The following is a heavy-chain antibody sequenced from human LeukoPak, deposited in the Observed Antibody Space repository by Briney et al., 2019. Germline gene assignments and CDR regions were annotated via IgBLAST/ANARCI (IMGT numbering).Heavy chain of an antibody. CDR3: ARRQGCSSTSCPPDS. Sequence: GESLKISCRGSGYGFTTYWIGWVRQMPGKGLEWMGIIYPGDSDTRYSPSFQGQVIMSADKSINTAYLQWSNLKASDTAMYYCARRQGCSSTSCPPDSWGQGTLVTVSS. CDR1: GYGFTTYW. V-gene: IGHV5-51*01. D-gene: IGHD2-2*01. J-gene: IGHJ4*02. CDR2: IYPGDSDT.